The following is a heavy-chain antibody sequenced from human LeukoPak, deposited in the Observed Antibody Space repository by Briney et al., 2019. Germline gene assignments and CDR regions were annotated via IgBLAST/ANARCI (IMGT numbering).Heavy chain of an antibody. J-gene: IGHJ4*02. CDR1: GFIFSNYG. D-gene: IGHD6-13*01. V-gene: IGHV3-33*06. CDR3: AKDGVIIAAAAPSFDY. CDR2: IWNDGSNK. Sequence: GRSLRLSCAASGFIFSNYGMHWVRQAPGKGLEWVAVIWNDGSNKYYADSVKGRFTISRDNSKNTLYLQMNSLRAEDTAVYYCAKDGVIIAAAAPSFDYWGQGTLVTVSS.